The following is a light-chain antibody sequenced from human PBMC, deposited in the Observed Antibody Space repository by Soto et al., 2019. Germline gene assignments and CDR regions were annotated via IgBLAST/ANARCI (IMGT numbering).Light chain of an antibody. CDR2: FAS. V-gene: IGKV3-15*01. Sequence: EIVMTQSPATLSVSPGEKVTLSCRASQTVSNNLAWYQQKPGQAPRLLIYFASTRATGIPARFSGSGSGTEFTLTISSLQSEDFAVYYCQQYNQWPLTFGGGTKAETK. CDR3: QQYNQWPLT. J-gene: IGKJ4*01. CDR1: QTVSNN.